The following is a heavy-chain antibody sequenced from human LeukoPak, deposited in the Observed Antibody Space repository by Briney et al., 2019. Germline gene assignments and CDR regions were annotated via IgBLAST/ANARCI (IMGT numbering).Heavy chain of an antibody. CDR2: INDSGST. CDR1: GGSISSYY. J-gene: IGHJ4*02. CDR3: ARHHSGSYSYFDY. Sequence: SETLSLTCTVSGGSISSYYWSWIRQPPGKGLEYIGYINDSGSTDYNPALRSRANISLNTSKNQFSLKLSSVTAADTAVYYCARHHSGSYSYFDYWGQGTLVTVSS. D-gene: IGHD1-26*01. V-gene: IGHV4-59*08.